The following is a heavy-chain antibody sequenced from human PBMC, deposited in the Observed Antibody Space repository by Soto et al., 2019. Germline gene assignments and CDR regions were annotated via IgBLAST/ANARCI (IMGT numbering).Heavy chain of an antibody. CDR3: ATNRGYDFYYPDS. D-gene: IGHD3-3*01. V-gene: IGHV4-31*11. Sequence: QVQLQESGPGLVRPSQTLSLTCDVSGASVKTCGYYWTWIRQHPEKGLEWIGYINYSGTTYNPSLKSRAFLSLDMSKNQFSLNLTSVTAADTAVYYCATNRGYDFYYPDSWGQGILVTVSS. CDR1: GASVKTCGYY. CDR2: INYSGTT. J-gene: IGHJ4*02.